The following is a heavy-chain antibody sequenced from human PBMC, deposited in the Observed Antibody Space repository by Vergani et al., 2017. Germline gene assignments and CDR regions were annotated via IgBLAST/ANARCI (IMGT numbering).Heavy chain of an antibody. D-gene: IGHD6-13*01. V-gene: IGHV3-33*01. CDR1: GFTFSSYG. CDR3: ARGTRRYSSSPIYGMDV. J-gene: IGHJ6*02. CDR2: IWYDGSNK. Sequence: QVQLVESGGGVVQPGRSLRLSCAASGFTFSSYGMHWVRQAPGKGLEWVAVIWYDGSNKDYADYVKGRFTISRENSKNTLYLQMNSLRAEDTAVYYCARGTRRYSSSPIYGMDVWGQGTTVTVSS.